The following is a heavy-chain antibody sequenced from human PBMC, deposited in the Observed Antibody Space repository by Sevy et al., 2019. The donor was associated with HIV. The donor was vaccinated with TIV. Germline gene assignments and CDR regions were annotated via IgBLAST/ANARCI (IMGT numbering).Heavy chain of an antibody. J-gene: IGHJ6*02. V-gene: IGHV3-7*01. CDR1: GFTFRNYW. D-gene: IGHD1-1*01. CDR3: ARDRTWNDFYYNYGMDV. CDR2: TKEDGSEK. Sequence: GGSLRLSCAASGFTFRNYWMSWVRQAPGKGLEWVANTKEDGSEKYYVDSVKGRFTISRDNAKNSLYLQMNSLRAEDTAVYYCARDRTWNDFYYNYGMDVWGQGTTVTDSS.